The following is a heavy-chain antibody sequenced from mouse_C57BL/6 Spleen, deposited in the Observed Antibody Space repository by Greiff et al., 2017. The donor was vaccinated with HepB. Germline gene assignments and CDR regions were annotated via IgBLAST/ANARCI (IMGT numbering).Heavy chain of an antibody. J-gene: IGHJ4*01. CDR3: ARDSITTVVASYYYAMDY. CDR2: IDPNSGGT. V-gene: IGHV1-72*01. Sequence: VQLQQPGAELVKPGASVKLSCKASGYTFTSYWMHWVKQRPGRGLEWIGRIDPNSGGTKYNEKFKSKATLTVDKPSSTAYMQLSSLTSEDSAVYYCARDSITTVVASYYYAMDYWGQGTSVTVSS. D-gene: IGHD1-1*01. CDR1: GYTFTSYW.